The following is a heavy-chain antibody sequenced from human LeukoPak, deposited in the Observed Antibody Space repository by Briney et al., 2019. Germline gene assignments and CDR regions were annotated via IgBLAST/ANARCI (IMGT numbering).Heavy chain of an antibody. CDR1: GYTFNGYF. V-gene: IGHV1-2*02. D-gene: IGHD4-11*01. J-gene: IGHJ5*02. CDR3: ARNYSDWSDP. Sequence: GAPVKVSCKASGYTFNGYFLNWVRQAPGQGLEWMGWINPTTGDTRYSQKFQGRVTLTRDMSISTGYMELRRLKPDDTAVYYCARNYSDWSDPWGQGTLVTVSS. CDR2: INPTTGDT.